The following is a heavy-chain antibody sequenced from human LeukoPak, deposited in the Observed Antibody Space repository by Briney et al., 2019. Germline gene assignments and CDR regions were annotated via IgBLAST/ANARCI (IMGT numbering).Heavy chain of an antibody. CDR1: GFNFSNAW. CDR2: IKSKTEGGTT. J-gene: IGHJ4*02. CDR3: TTTYIVASTRKFGDY. D-gene: IGHD5-12*01. V-gene: IGHV3-15*01. Sequence: GGSLRLSCAASGFNFSNAWMNWVRQAPGKGLEWVGRIKSKTEGGTTDYAAPVKGRFTISRDDSQNTVDLQISSLTAEDTAMYFCTTTYIVASTRKFGDYWGQGTLVVVSS.